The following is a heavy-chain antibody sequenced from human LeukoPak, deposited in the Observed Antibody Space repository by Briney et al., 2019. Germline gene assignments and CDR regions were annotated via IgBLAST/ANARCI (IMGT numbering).Heavy chain of an antibody. CDR3: ARDYYGSGSYYNVPLPMDV. CDR1: GYTFTSYY. CDR2: INPSGGST. D-gene: IGHD3-10*01. Sequence: VASVKVSCKASGYTFTSYYMHWVRQAPGQGLEWMGIINPSGGSTSYVQKFQGRVTMTRDTSTSTVYMELSSLRSEDTAVYYCARDYYGSGSYYNVPLPMDVWGRGTTVTVSS. J-gene: IGHJ6*02. V-gene: IGHV1-46*01.